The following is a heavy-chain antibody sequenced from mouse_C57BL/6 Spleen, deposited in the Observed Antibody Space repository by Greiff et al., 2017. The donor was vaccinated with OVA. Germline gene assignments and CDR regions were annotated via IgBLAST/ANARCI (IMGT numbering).Heavy chain of an antibody. D-gene: IGHD1-1*01. Sequence: QVQLQQSGAELVRPGASVTLSCKASGYTFTDYEMHWVKQTPVHGLEWIGAIDPETGGTAYNQKFKGKAILTADKSSSTAYMELRSLTSEDSAVYYCTSTYGSLWYFDVWGTGTTVTVSS. V-gene: IGHV1-15*01. CDR3: TSTYGSLWYFDV. CDR2: IDPETGGT. CDR1: GYTFTDYE. J-gene: IGHJ1*03.